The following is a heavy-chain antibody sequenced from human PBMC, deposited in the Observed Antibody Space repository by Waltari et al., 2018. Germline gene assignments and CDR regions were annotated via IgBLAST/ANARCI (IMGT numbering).Heavy chain of an antibody. V-gene: IGHV4-4*07. CDR2: IYTSGST. J-gene: IGHJ6*03. Sequence: QVQLQESGPGLVKPSETLSLTCTVSGGSLSSYYWSWIRQPAGKGLEWIGRIYTSGSTNYNPSLKSRVTMSVDTSKNQFSLKLSSVTAADTAVYYCARGAAAGTRNYYYYYMDVWGKGTTVTVSS. CDR3: ARGAAAGTRNYYYYYMDV. CDR1: GGSLSSYY. D-gene: IGHD6-13*01.